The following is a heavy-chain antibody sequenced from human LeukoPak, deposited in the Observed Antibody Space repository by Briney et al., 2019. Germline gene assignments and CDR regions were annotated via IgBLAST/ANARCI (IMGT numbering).Heavy chain of an antibody. D-gene: IGHD3-10*01. Sequence: GGSLRLSCAASGLTFSSYSMNWVRQAPGKGLEWVSYISSSSSTIYYADSVKGRFTISRDNAKNSLYLQMNSLRAEDTAVYYCARVGTEYYFDYWGQGTLVTVSS. J-gene: IGHJ4*02. CDR1: GLTFSSYS. V-gene: IGHV3-48*01. CDR3: ARVGTEYYFDY. CDR2: ISSSSSTI.